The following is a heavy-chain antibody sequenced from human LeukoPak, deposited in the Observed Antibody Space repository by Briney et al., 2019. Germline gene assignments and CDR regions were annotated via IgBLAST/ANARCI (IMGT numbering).Heavy chain of an antibody. D-gene: IGHD5-18*01. V-gene: IGHV3-21*01. CDR3: ARDMRDTAMPYFDY. CDR2: ISSSSSYI. Sequence: GGSLRLSCAASGFTFSSYSMNWVCQAPGKGLEWVSSISSSSSYIYYADSVKGRFTISRDNAMNSLYLQMNSLRAEDTAVYYCARDMRDTAMPYFDYWGQGTLVTVSS. CDR1: GFTFSSYS. J-gene: IGHJ4*02.